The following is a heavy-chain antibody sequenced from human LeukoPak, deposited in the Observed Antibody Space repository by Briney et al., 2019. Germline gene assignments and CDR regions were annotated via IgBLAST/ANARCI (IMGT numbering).Heavy chain of an antibody. J-gene: IGHJ5*02. CDR1: GYTLTELS. D-gene: IGHD2-2*02. CDR2: FDPEDGET. V-gene: IGHV1-24*01. CDR3: ATVKGPIVVVPAAIDSWFDP. Sequence: GASVKVSCKVSGYTLTELSMHWVRQAPGKGLEWMGGFDPEDGETIYAQKFQGRVTMTEDTSTDTAYMELSSLRSEDTAVYYCATVKGPIVVVPAAIDSWFDPWGQGTLVTVSS.